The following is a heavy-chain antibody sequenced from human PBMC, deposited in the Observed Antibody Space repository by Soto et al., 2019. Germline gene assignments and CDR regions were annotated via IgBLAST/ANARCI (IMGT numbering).Heavy chain of an antibody. D-gene: IGHD3-10*01. CDR3: ASQTMVRGVMGY. V-gene: IGHV4-34*01. J-gene: IGHJ4*02. CDR2: INHSGST. CDR1: VGHFSGYY. Sequence: PSETLRLTCAVYVGHFSGYYWSWIRQPPGKGLDWIGEINHSGSTNYNPSLKSRVTISVDTSKNQLSLKLSSVTAAYTAVYYCASQTMVRGVMGYWGQGTLVTVSS.